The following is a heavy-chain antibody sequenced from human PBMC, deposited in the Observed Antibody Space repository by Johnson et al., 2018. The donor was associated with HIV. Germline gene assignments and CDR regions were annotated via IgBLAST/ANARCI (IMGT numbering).Heavy chain of an antibody. CDR3: ARGVITMIVVVISPPDAFDI. CDR2: ISYDGSNK. J-gene: IGHJ3*02. V-gene: IGHV3-30*14. Sequence: QMQLVESGGGVVQPGRSLRLSCAASGFTFSSYAMHWVRQAPGKGLEWVAVISYDGSNKYYADSVKGRFTFSRDNAKNSLYLQMNSLRAEDTAVYYCARGVITMIVVVISPPDAFDIWGQGTMVTVSS. CDR1: GFTFSSYA. D-gene: IGHD3-22*01.